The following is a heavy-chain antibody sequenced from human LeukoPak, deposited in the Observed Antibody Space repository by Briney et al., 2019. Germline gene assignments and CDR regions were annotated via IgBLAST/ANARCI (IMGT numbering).Heavy chain of an antibody. J-gene: IGHJ4*02. D-gene: IGHD3-10*01. CDR1: GFTFSSYW. V-gene: IGHV3-7*01. CDR3: ARYGALLWFGELWYYFDY. CDR2: IKRDGSGK. Sequence: PGGSLRLSCAASGFTFSSYWMSWVRQAPGKGLVWVANIKRDGSGKSSVDSVKGRFTISRDNAKNSLYLQMNSLRAEDTAVYYCARYGALLWFGELWYYFDYWGQGTLVTVSS.